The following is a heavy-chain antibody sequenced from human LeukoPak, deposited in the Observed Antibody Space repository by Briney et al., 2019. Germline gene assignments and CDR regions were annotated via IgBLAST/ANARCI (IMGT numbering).Heavy chain of an antibody. Sequence: ASVKVSCKASGYTFTSYDISWVRQAPGQGLEWMGWISAYNGNTNYAQKLQGRVTMTTDTSTSTAYMELGSLRSDDTAVYYCARVKGIAVARPILNWFDPWGQGTLVTVSS. D-gene: IGHD6-19*01. CDR1: GYTFTSYD. CDR2: ISAYNGNT. CDR3: ARVKGIAVARPILNWFDP. V-gene: IGHV1-18*01. J-gene: IGHJ5*02.